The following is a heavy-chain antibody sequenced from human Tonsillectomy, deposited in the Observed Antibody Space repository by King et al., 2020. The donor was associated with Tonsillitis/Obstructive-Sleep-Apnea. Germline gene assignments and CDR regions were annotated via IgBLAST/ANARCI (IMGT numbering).Heavy chain of an antibody. Sequence: VQLVESGGGVVQPGRSLRLSCAASGFSFSDYAMHWVRQAPGKGLEWVAVISYYGNNKYYPNSVKGRFTISRDNSKNTLYLQMDSLRVEDTAVYFCAREDYGQHYFDSWGQGTLVTVSS. V-gene: IGHV3-30*01. CDR1: GFSFSDYA. D-gene: IGHD4-17*01. J-gene: IGHJ4*02. CDR2: ISYYGNNK. CDR3: AREDYGQHYFDS.